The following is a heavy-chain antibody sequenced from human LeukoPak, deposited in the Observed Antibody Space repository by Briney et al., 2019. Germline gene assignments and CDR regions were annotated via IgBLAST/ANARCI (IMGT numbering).Heavy chain of an antibody. CDR2: IYPGGTS. D-gene: IGHD3-22*01. J-gene: IGHJ4*02. CDR3: ARTVVYYYDSSGPFDY. V-gene: IGHV3-53*01. Sequence: GGSLRLSCAASGFTVSSKYMNWVRQAPGKGLEWVSVIYPGGTSYYADSVKGRFTISRDNSKNTLHLEMNSLRAEDTAVYYCARTVVYYYDSSGPFDYWGQGTLVTVSS. CDR1: GFTVSSKY.